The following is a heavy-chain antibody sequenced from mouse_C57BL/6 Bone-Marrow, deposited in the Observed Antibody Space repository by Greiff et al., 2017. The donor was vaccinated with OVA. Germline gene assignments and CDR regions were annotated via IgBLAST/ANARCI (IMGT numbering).Heavy chain of an antibody. J-gene: IGHJ3*01. CDR3: AREGYAWFAD. CDR2: IYPRSGNT. D-gene: IGHD2-2*01. CDR1: GYTFTSYG. Sequence: VQLQQSGAELARPGASVKLSCKASGYTFTSYGISWVKQRTGQGLEWIGEIYPRSGNTYYNEKFKGKATLTADKSTSTAYLELRSLTSEDSAVYFCAREGYAWFADWGQGTLVTVSA. V-gene: IGHV1-81*01.